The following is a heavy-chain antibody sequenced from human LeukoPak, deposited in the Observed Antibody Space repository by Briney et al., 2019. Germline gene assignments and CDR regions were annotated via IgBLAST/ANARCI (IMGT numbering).Heavy chain of an antibody. J-gene: IGHJ6*02. CDR3: ARDPRRVDRFRFRDYYYYYGMDV. Sequence: PGGSLRLSCAVSGFIFSSYWMHWVRQAPGKGLVWVSRINIDGSSTSYADSVKGRFTISRDNAKSTLYLQMNSLRAEDTAVYYCARDPRRVDRFRFRDYYYYYGMDVWGQGTTVTVSS. V-gene: IGHV3-74*01. CDR1: GFIFSSYW. D-gene: IGHD3-10*01. CDR2: INIDGSST.